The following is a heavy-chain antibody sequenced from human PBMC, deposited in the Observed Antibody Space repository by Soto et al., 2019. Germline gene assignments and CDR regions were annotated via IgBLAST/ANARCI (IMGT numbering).Heavy chain of an antibody. CDR2: ISYDGSNN. D-gene: IGHD1-26*01. CDR1: GFTFSHYC. Sequence: VPLVEAGGGGVQPGRSLRRSCAASGFTFSHYCIHWVRQAPGTGLEWLAVISYDGSNNHYADSVKGRFTVSRDNSKNTLYLQMNSLRAEDTAVYFCARYSGKYQGPIDYWGQGTLVTVSS. V-gene: IGHV3-30*03. CDR3: ARYSGKYQGPIDY. J-gene: IGHJ4*02.